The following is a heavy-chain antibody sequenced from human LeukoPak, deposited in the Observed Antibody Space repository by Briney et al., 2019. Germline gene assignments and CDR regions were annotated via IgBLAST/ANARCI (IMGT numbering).Heavy chain of an antibody. V-gene: IGHV3-48*01. Sequence: GSLRLSCAASGFTFSSYSMNWVRQAPGKGLEWVSYISSSSSTIYYADSVKGRFTISRDNAKNSLYLQMNSLRAEDTAVYYCANIPCGGDCYGDYFDYWGQGTLVTVSS. CDR1: GFTFSSYS. D-gene: IGHD2-21*01. CDR3: ANIPCGGDCYGDYFDY. CDR2: ISSSSSTI. J-gene: IGHJ4*02.